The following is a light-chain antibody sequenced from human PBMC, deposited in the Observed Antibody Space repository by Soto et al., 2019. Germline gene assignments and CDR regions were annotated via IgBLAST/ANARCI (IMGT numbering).Light chain of an antibody. V-gene: IGKV1-5*03. Sequence: DIQITQSPSTLSGSVGERVTLTCRASQTISSWLAWYQQKPGKAPKLLIYKASTLKSGVPSRFSGSGSGTEFTLTISSLQPDDFATYYCQHYNSYSFGQGTKV. CDR3: QHYNSYS. J-gene: IGKJ1*01. CDR2: KAS. CDR1: QTISSW.